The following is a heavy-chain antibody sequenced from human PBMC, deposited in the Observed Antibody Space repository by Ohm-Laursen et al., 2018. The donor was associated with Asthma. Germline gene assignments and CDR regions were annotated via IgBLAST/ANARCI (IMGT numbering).Heavy chain of an antibody. V-gene: IGHV4-59*02. CDR2: MHSSGGA. CDR3: ARLDWALSVFDP. Sequence: SETLSLTCAVSGGSVSGYYWSWIRQPPGRGLEWIAYMHSSGGANYNPSLQSRVTLSVDTSNNRVSLRLSFVTAADTALYFCARLDWALSVFDPWGQGALVTVAS. D-gene: IGHD3-9*01. J-gene: IGHJ5*02. CDR1: GGSVSGYY.